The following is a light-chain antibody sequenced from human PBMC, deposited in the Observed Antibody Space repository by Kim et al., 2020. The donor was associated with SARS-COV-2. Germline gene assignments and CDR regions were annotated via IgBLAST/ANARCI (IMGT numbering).Light chain of an antibody. CDR3: ETWDRYTWV. J-gene: IGLJ3*02. V-gene: IGLV4-60*03. CDR2: LEGTGSY. Sequence: SGKLTCSLSSGHSYYIIAWHQQQPGKAPRFLMKLEGTGSYNKGSGVPARFSGSSSGADRYLTISNVQSEDEADYYCETWDRYTWVFGGGTQLTVL. CDR1: SGHSYYI.